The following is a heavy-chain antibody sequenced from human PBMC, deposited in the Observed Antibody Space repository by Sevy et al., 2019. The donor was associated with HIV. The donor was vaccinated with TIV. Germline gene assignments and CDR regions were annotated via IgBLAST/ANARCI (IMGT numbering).Heavy chain of an antibody. CDR2: MRFDGTIK. V-gene: IGHV3-30*02. CDR3: AKVLHIVEVPAAIDYYYGMDV. D-gene: IGHD2-2*01. J-gene: IGHJ6*02. Sequence: GGSLRLSCAASGFTFSTYGMHWVRQAPGRGLEWVAFMRFDGTIKYHRDSVKGRFRISRDNSKNTLYLQMNSLRVEVTAVYFCAKVLHIVEVPAAIDYYYGMDVWGQGTTVTVSS. CDR1: GFTFSTYG.